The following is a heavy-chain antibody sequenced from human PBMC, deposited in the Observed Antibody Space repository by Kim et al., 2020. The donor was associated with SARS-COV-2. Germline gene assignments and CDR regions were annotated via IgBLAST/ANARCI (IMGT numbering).Heavy chain of an antibody. CDR3: ARGDIAVASGGVLES. J-gene: IGHJ5*02. D-gene: IGHD6-19*01. V-gene: IGHV3-30*01. Sequence: DSVKGPVPLSRDNSKNTLYLQMNSLRAEDTAVYYCARGDIAVASGGVLESWGQGTLVTVSS.